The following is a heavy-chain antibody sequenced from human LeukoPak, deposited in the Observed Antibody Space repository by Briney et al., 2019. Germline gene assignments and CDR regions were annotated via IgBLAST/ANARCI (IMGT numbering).Heavy chain of an antibody. J-gene: IGHJ4*02. Sequence: SETLSLTCAVSGYSFSSGYYWGWIRQPPGKGLEWIGSVYHSGSTYYNPSLKSRVTISVDTSKNQFSLKLSSVTAADTAVYYCARTIDGYNPDFDYWGQGTLVTVSS. CDR2: VYHSGST. CDR3: ARTIDGYNPDFDY. D-gene: IGHD5-24*01. CDR1: GYSFSSGYY. V-gene: IGHV4-38-2*01.